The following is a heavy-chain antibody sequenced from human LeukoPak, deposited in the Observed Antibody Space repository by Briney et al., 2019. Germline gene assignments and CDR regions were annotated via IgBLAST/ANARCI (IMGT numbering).Heavy chain of an antibody. J-gene: IGHJ4*02. CDR2: TFYSGST. Sequence: SETLSLTCTVSGGPISSFYWSWIRQPPGKGLEWIGYTFYSGSTNYNPSLKSRVTISVDTSKNQFSLKVSSVTAADTAVYYCARQDPQGVIWGQGTLVTVSS. CDR1: GGPISSFY. V-gene: IGHV4-59*01. CDR3: ARQDPQGVI.